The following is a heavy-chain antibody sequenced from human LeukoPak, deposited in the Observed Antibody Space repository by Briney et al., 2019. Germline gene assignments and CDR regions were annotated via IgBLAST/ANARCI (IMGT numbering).Heavy chain of an antibody. V-gene: IGHV3-53*01. D-gene: IGHD5-24*01. CDR2: IYSGGST. Sequence: GGSLRLSCAASGFTVSSNYMSRVRQAPGKGLEWVSVIYSGGSTYYADSVKGRFTISRDSSMNTLYLQMNSLTAEDTAVYYCARGLVEMATIYFDYWGQGTLVTVSS. CDR1: GFTVSSNY. CDR3: ARGLVEMATIYFDY. J-gene: IGHJ4*02.